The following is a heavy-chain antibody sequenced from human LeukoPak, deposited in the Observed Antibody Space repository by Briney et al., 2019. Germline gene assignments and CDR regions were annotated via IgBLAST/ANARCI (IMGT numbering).Heavy chain of an antibody. J-gene: IGHJ4*02. V-gene: IGHV1-8*01. CDR1: GYTFTSYD. CDR2: MNPNSGNT. Sequence: ASVKVSCKASGYTFTSYDINCVRQATGQGLEWMGWMNPNSGNTGYAQKFQGRVTMTRNTSISTAYMELSSLRSEDTAVYYCARFNGRGVSNDYWGQGTLVTVSA. CDR3: ARFNGRGVSNDY. D-gene: IGHD3-10*01.